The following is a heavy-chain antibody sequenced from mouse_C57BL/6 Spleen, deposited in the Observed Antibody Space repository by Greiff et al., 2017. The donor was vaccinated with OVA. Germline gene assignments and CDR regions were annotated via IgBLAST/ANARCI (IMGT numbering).Heavy chain of an antibody. CDR3: ARDHYYGSRAY. V-gene: IGHV3-6*01. CDR2: ISYDGSN. D-gene: IGHD1-1*01. Sequence: EVKVEESGPGLVKPSQSLSLTCSVTGYSITSGYYWNWIRQFPGNKLEWMGYISYDGSNNYNPSLKNRISITRDTSKNQFFLKLNSVTTEDTATYYCARDHYYGSRAYWGQGTLVTVSA. J-gene: IGHJ3*01. CDR1: GYSITSGYY.